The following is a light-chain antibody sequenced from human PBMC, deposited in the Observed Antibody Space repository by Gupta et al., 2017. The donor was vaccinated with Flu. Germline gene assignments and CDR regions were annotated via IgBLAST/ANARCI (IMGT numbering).Light chain of an antibody. CDR2: SNN. J-gene: IGLJ2*01. CDR3: AVCDDSHNVL. V-gene: IGLV1-44*01. CDR1: SSNIGSNT. Sequence: HSVLTQPPSASGTPVQRITISCSGSSSNIGSNTVNWYQQLPGTAPQLLIYSNNQRPSGAHGFCAGNNEGTSALMNRRGHESDDEAYYYWAVCDDSHNVLLGGGTKLTVL.